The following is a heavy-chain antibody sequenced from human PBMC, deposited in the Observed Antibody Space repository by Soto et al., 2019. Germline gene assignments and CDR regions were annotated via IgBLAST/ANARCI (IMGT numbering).Heavy chain of an antibody. J-gene: IGHJ4*02. Sequence: EVQLVESGGGLVQPGGSLRLSCAASGFTFTSYWMTWVRQAPGKGLEWVANIKQDGGEKYYVGSVKGRFTISRDNAENSLYLQLDSLRAEDAAVYYCAGGAFLTWGTYPLDYWGQGTLVTVSS. CDR3: AGGAFLTWGTYPLDY. D-gene: IGHD3-16*02. CDR2: IKQDGGEK. V-gene: IGHV3-7*04. CDR1: GFTFTSYW.